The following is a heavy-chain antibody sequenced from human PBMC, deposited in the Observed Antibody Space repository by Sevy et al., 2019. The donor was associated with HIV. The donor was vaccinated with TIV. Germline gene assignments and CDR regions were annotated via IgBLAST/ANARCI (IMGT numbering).Heavy chain of an antibody. CDR1: GVTFSSYA. Sequence: GESLKISCADSGVTFSSYAMSWVRQAPGKGLEWVSTISGHGGSTYYAGAVKGRFTISSDNSKKMVYLQMNSLRAEDTAVYYCAKDSGISAQIVVALRYWGQGTQVTVSS. D-gene: IGHD3-22*01. V-gene: IGHV3-23*01. CDR2: ISGHGGST. CDR3: AKDSGISAQIVVALRY. J-gene: IGHJ4*02.